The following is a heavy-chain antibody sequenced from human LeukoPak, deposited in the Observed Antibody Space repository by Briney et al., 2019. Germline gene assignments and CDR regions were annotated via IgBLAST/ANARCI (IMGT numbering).Heavy chain of an antibody. J-gene: IGHJ4*02. V-gene: IGHV4-34*01. D-gene: IGHD5-12*01. CDR3: ARDAYSGYDFYFDY. CDR2: INHSGST. CDR1: GGSFSGYY. Sequence: SETLSLTCAVYGGSFSGYYWSWIRQPPGKGLEWIGEINHSGSTNYNPSLKSRVTISVDTSKNQFSLKLSSVTAADTAVYYCARDAYSGYDFYFDYWGQGTLVTVSS.